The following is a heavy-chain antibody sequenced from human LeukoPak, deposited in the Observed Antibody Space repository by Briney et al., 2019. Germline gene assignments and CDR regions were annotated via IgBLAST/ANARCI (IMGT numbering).Heavy chain of an antibody. CDR3: ARDSDWAFDN. CDR1: GFTFSSYV. V-gene: IGHV3-48*02. J-gene: IGHJ4*02. CDR2: INHNAETI. Sequence: GGSLRLSCAASGFTFSSYVMSWVRQAPGKGLEWVSYINHNAETIYYADSVKGRFTISRDNARNVLYLQMNRLRDGDTAVYYCARDSDWAFDNWGQGTLVTVSS. D-gene: IGHD2-21*02.